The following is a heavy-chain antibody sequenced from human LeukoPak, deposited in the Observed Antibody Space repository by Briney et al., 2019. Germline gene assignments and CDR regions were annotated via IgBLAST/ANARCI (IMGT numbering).Heavy chain of an antibody. CDR3: ARDLDVVVPAAIGY. D-gene: IGHD2-2*02. CDR1: GYTFTSYG. Sequence: ASVKVSCKASGYTFTSYGISWVRQAPGQGLEWMGWINPNSGGTNYAQKFQGRVTMTRDTSISTAYMELSRLRSDDTAVYYCARDLDVVVPAAIGYWGQGTLVTVSS. V-gene: IGHV1-2*02. J-gene: IGHJ4*02. CDR2: INPNSGGT.